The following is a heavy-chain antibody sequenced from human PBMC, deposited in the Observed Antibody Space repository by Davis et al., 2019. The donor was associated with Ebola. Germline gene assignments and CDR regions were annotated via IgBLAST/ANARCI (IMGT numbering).Heavy chain of an antibody. V-gene: IGHV1-3*01. CDR3: AAGGSRGGFDV. CDR2: INAGNGNT. Sequence: ASVKVSCKASGYTFTTYAMHWVRQAPGQRLEWMGWINAGNGNTKYSQKFQGRVTISRDTSASTAYMELSSLRSEDSAVYYCAAGGSRGGFDVWGQGTMVTVS. D-gene: IGHD1-26*01. J-gene: IGHJ3*01. CDR1: GYTFTTYA.